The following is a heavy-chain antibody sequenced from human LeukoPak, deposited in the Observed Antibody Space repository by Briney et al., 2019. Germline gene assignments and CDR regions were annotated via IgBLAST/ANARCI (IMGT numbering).Heavy chain of an antibody. D-gene: IGHD6-19*01. V-gene: IGHV3-30-3*01. Sequence: GRSLRLSCAASGFTFSSYAMHWVRQAPGKGLEWVAVISYDGSNKYYADSVKGRFTISRDNSKNTLYLQMNSLRAEDTAVYYCARDWGSGWYAHGMDVWGQGTTVIVFS. CDR2: ISYDGSNK. CDR1: GFTFSSYA. CDR3: ARDWGSGWYAHGMDV. J-gene: IGHJ6*02.